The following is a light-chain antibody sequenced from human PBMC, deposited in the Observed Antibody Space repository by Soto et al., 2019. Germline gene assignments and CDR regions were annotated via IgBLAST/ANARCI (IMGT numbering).Light chain of an antibody. CDR1: SSDVGGYNY. CDR2: EVS. J-gene: IGLJ1*01. Sequence: QSVLTQPPSASGSPGQSVTISCTGTSSDVGGYNYVSWYQQHPGKAPKLMIYEVSKRPSGVPDRFSGSKSGNTASLTVSGLQAEDEADYYCCSYAGSNNFPYVFGTGTQLTVL. V-gene: IGLV2-8*01. CDR3: CSYAGSNNFPYV.